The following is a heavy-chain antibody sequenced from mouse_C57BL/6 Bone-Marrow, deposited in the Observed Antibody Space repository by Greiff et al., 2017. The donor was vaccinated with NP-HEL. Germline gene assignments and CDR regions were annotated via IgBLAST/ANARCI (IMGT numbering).Heavy chain of an antibody. CDR2: IYPGDGDT. J-gene: IGHJ3*01. V-gene: IGHV1-80*01. Sequence: VQLQQSGAELVKPGASVKISCKASGYAFSSYWMNWVKQRPGKGLEWIGQIYPGDGDTNYNGKFKGKATLTADKSSSTAYMQLSSLTSEDSAVYFCAKGVYYGNYGGFAYWGQGTLVTVSA. CDR3: AKGVYYGNYGGFAY. CDR1: GYAFSSYW. D-gene: IGHD2-1*01.